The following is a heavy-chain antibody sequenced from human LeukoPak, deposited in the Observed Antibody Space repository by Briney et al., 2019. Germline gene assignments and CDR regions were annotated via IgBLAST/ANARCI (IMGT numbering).Heavy chain of an antibody. J-gene: IGHJ6*02. D-gene: IGHD2-2*01. CDR2: ISSSGGST. Sequence: PGGSLRLSCAASGFTFSSYAMHWVRQAPGKGLEYVSAISSSGGSTYYANSVKGRFTISRDNSKNTLYLQMGSLRAEDMAVYYCARTYCSSTSCYYGGMDVWGQGTTVTVSS. V-gene: IGHV3-64*01. CDR3: ARTYCSSTSCYYGGMDV. CDR1: GFTFSSYA.